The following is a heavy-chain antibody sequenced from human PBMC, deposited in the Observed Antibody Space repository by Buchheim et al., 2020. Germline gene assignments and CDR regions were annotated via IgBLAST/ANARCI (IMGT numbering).Heavy chain of an antibody. J-gene: IGHJ6*02. CDR1: GFTFGDYA. Sequence: EVQLVESGGGLVQPGRSLRLSCTASGFTFGDYAMSWVRQAPGKGLEWVGFIRSKAYGGTTEYAASVKGRFTISRDDSKSIAYLQMNSLKTEDTAVCYCTREYCTNGVCSYYGMDVWGQGTT. CDR3: TREYCTNGVCSYYGMDV. V-gene: IGHV3-49*04. CDR2: IRSKAYGGTT. D-gene: IGHD2-8*01.